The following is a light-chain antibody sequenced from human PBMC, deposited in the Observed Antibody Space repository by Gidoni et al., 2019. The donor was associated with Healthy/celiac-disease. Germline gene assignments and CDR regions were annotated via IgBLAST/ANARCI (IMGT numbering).Light chain of an antibody. CDR1: ALPKQY. CDR2: KDR. J-gene: IGLJ2*01. Sequence: SYELTQPPSVSVSPGQTARITCSGDALPKQYAYWYQQKPGQAPVLVIYKDREMPSGIPERFSGSSSGTTVTLTISGFQAEDEADYYCQSADSRVVFGGGTKLTVL. V-gene: IGLV3-25*03. CDR3: QSADSRVV.